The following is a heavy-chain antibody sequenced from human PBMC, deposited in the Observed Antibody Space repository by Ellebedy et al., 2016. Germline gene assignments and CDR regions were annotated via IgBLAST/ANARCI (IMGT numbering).Heavy chain of an antibody. D-gene: IGHD2-15*01. Sequence: GGSLRLXXVASGFTFGNFFMSWVRQAPGGGLEWISTISGGGDATYFADSVKGRFTISRDNSRNILYLHMNSLRVDDTAKYYCREGHYSDVWGQGTLVTVSS. CDR2: ISGGGDAT. J-gene: IGHJ1*01. CDR3: REGHYSDV. CDR1: GFTFGNFF. V-gene: IGHV3-23*01.